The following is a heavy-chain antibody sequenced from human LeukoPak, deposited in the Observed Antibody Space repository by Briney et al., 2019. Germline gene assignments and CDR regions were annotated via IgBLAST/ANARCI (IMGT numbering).Heavy chain of an antibody. J-gene: IGHJ4*02. D-gene: IGHD6-13*01. Sequence: GGSLRLSCAASGFTFSSYAMSWVRQAPGKGLEWVSAISGSGGSTHYADSVKGRFTISRDNSKNTLYLQMNSLRAEDTAVYYCAKAFGYSSSWYWGGFDYWGQGTLVTVSS. CDR3: AKAFGYSSSWYWGGFDY. CDR2: ISGSGGST. CDR1: GFTFSSYA. V-gene: IGHV3-23*01.